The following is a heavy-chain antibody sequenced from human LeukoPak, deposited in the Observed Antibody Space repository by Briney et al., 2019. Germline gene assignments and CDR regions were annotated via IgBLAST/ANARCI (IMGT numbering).Heavy chain of an antibody. CDR2: IYYSGTT. Sequence: SETLSLTCTVSTGSINSYYWNWIRQPPGKGLEWVGYIYYSGTTKYNPSLKSRVTISLDTSKNQFSLRLSSVTAADTAVYYCARDGGNRWFDLWGQGTLVTVSS. CDR3: ARDGGNRWFDL. J-gene: IGHJ5*02. D-gene: IGHD2/OR15-2a*01. CDR1: TGSINSYY. V-gene: IGHV4-59*01.